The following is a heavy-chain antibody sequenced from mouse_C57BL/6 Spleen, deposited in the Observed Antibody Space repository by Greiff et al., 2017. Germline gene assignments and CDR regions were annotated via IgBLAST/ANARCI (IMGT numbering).Heavy chain of an antibody. Sequence: QVQLQQPGAELVKPGASVKLSCKASGYTFTSYWMQWVKQRPGQGLEWIGEIDPSDSYTNYNQKFKGKATLTVDTSSSTAYMQLSRLTSEDSAVYYCARRAAQAKGAMDYWGQGTSVTVSS. D-gene: IGHD3-2*02. CDR1: GYTFTSYW. V-gene: IGHV1-50*01. CDR3: ARRAAQAKGAMDY. CDR2: IDPSDSYT. J-gene: IGHJ4*01.